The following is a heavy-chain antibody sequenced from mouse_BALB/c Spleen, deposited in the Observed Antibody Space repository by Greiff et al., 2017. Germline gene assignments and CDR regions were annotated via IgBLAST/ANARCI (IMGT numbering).Heavy chain of an antibody. V-gene: IGHV2-9*02. CDR2: IWAGGST. D-gene: IGHD1-1*01. CDR3: ARELPLYYGSRGFAY. CDR1: GFSLTSYG. J-gene: IGHJ3*01. Sequence: VQLVESGPGLVAPSQSLSITCTVSGFSLTSYGVHWVRQPPGKGLEWLGVIWAGGSTNYNSALMSRLSISKDNSKSQVFLKMNSLQTDDTAMYYCARELPLYYGSRGFAYWGQGTLVTVSA.